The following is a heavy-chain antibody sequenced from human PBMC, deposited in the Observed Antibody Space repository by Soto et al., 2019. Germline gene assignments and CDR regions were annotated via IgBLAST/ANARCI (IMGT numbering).Heavy chain of an antibody. CDR1: GGSISSEYYH. D-gene: IGHD2-21*02. J-gene: IGHJ6*02. V-gene: IGHV4-30-4*08. Sequence: QVQLQQSGPGLVKPSQTLSLTCSVSGGSISSEYYHWTWIRQSPGKGLEWIGYIHYSGSILYNPSFKSRITMSVDTSKNQFSLQLSSVSAADTAVYFCAREDDGGDRDYYGLDVWGQGTTVTVPS. CDR2: IHYSGSI. CDR3: AREDDGGDRDYYGLDV.